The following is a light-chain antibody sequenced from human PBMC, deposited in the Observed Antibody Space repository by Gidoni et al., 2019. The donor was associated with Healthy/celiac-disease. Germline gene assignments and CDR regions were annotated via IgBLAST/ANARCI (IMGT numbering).Light chain of an antibody. CDR2: AAS. CDR3: QQLNSYPFT. Sequence: DIQLTQSPSFLSTSVGDRVTITCRASQGISSYLAWYQQNPGQAPKLLIYAASTLESGVPSRFSGSGSGTEFTLTISSLQPEDFATYYCQQLNSYPFTFGGGTKVEIK. J-gene: IGKJ4*01. V-gene: IGKV1-9*01. CDR1: QGISSY.